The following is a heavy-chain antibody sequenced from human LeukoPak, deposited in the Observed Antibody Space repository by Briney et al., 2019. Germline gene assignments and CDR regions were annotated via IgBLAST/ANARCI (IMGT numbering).Heavy chain of an antibody. V-gene: IGHV1-69*04. Sequence: ASVKVSCKASGGTFSSYAISWVRQAPGQGLEWMGRIIPILGIANYAQKFQGRVTITADKSTSTAYMELSSLRSEDTAVYYCAREGPGATGFDYWGQGTLVTVSS. CDR3: AREGPGATGFDY. CDR1: GGTFSSYA. J-gene: IGHJ4*02. CDR2: IIPILGIA. D-gene: IGHD1-26*01.